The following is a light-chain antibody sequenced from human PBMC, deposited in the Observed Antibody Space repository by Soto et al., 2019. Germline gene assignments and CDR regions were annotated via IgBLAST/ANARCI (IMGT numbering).Light chain of an antibody. CDR2: AVS. CDR1: SSDVGGYNY. Sequence: QSALTQSASVSGSPGQSITISCTGTSSDVGGYNYVSWYQQHPGKAPKLIIYAVSNRPSGVSNRFSGSKSGNTASLTISGLQAEDEADYYCSSYTSSNTLVFGGGTQLTVL. J-gene: IGLJ2*01. V-gene: IGLV2-14*01. CDR3: SSYTSSNTLV.